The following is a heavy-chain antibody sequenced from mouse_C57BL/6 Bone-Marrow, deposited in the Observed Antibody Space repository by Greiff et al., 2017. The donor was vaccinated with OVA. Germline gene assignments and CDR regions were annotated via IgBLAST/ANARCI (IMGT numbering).Heavy chain of an antibody. CDR1: GYTFTSYT. Sequence: QVQLQQSGAELARPGASVKMSCKASGYTFTSYTMHWVKQRPGQGLEWIGYINPSSGYTKYNQKFKDKATLTADKSSSTAYMQRSSLTSEDAAVDYCAREGGDGGYAMDYWGQGTSVTVSS. CDR2: INPSSGYT. V-gene: IGHV1-4*01. J-gene: IGHJ4*01. CDR3: AREGGDGGYAMDY. D-gene: IGHD3-3*01.